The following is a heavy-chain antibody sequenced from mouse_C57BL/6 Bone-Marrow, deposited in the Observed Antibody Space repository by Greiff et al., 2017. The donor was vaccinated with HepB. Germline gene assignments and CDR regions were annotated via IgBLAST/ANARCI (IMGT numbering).Heavy chain of an antibody. D-gene: IGHD1-1*01. V-gene: IGHV1-64*01. CDR1: GYTFTSYW. J-gene: IGHJ4*01. CDR2: IHPNSGST. Sequence: QVQLKQPGAELVKPGASVKLSCKASGYTFTSYWMHWVKQRPGQGLEWIGMIHPNSGSTNSNEKFKSKATLTVDKSSSTAYMQLSSLTSEDSAVYYCARLQYYGSIYYAMDYWGQGTSVTVSS. CDR3: ARLQYYGSIYYAMDY.